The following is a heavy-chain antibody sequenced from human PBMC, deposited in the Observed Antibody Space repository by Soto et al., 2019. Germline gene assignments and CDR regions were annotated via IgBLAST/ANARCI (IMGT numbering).Heavy chain of an antibody. CDR1: GDTFNFYS. J-gene: IGHJ4*02. Sequence: QVQLVQSGAEVKRPGSSVKVSCKASGDTFNFYSINWVRQAPGLGLEWMGRVNPIVSMSNYAQKFQGRGTITADKSTRTAYMELSSLRSEDTAIYYFASSYGSGYRAFDYWGQVALVTVSS. CDR3: ASSYGSGYRAFDY. CDR2: VNPIVSMS. D-gene: IGHD3-10*01. V-gene: IGHV1-69*02.